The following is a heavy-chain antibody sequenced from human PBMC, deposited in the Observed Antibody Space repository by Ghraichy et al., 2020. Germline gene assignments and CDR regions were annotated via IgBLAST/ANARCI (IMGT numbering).Heavy chain of an antibody. V-gene: IGHV3-23*01. J-gene: IGHJ4*02. CDR1: GFTFSSYA. Sequence: GESLNISCAASGFTFSSYAMSWVRQAPGKGLEWVSTISGSGGDTSYADSVKGRFTISRDISKTTLYLQMNSLRAEDTAIYYCARPYYGILTGTYYFDHWGQGTLVTVSS. D-gene: IGHD3-9*01. CDR3: ARPYYGILTGTYYFDH. CDR2: ISGSGGDT.